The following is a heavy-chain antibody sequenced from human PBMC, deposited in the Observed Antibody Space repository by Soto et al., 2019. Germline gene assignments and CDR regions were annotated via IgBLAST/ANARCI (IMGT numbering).Heavy chain of an antibody. V-gene: IGHV3-23*01. D-gene: IGHD6-19*01. CDR3: AKEVEQWPEGGFDC. CDR1: GFTFSSYA. J-gene: IGHJ4*02. Sequence: EVQLLESGGGLVQPGGSLRLSCEASGFTFSSYAISWVRQAPGTGLEWVSAIGGSGGSTYYADSVKGRFTISRDNSKNPLYLQMNSLRAEDTAVYYCAKEVEQWPEGGFDCWGQGTLVTVSS. CDR2: IGGSGGST.